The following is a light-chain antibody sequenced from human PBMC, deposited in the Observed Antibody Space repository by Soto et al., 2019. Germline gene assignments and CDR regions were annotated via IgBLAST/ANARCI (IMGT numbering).Light chain of an antibody. V-gene: IGKV3-15*01. Sequence: EIVMTQSPATLSVSPGERATLSCRASQSISRNLAWYQQKPGQAPRLLIYGATTRATGIPARFSGSGSGTDFTLTISRLQSEDFAVYYCQQYNNWPPYTFGQGTKLEIK. CDR2: GAT. J-gene: IGKJ2*01. CDR3: QQYNNWPPYT. CDR1: QSISRN.